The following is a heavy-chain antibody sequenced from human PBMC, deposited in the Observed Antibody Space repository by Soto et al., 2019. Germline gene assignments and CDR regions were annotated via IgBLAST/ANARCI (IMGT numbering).Heavy chain of an antibody. V-gene: IGHV3-53*04. CDR2: IYSGGST. CDR1: GFTVSSNY. J-gene: IGHJ6*03. CDR3: AREGVVPAAKLYYYMDV. D-gene: IGHD2-2*01. Sequence: GGSLRLSCAASGFTVSSNYMSWVRQAPGKGLEWVSVIYSGGSTYYADSVKGRFTISRHNSKNTLYLQMNSLRAEDTAVYYCAREGVVPAAKLYYYMDVWGKGTAVTVSS.